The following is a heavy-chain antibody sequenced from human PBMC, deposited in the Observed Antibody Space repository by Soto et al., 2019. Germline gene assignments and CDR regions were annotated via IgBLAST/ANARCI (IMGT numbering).Heavy chain of an antibody. CDR1: GYTFTGHY. V-gene: IGHV1-46*01. CDR3: PRDGSSYLDH. CDR2: INPSGGST. J-gene: IGHJ4*02. Sequence: QVQLVQSGPEVKKPGASVKLSCKASGYTFTGHYMCWVRQAPGQGLEWMGIINPSGGSTNDPQKFQGRVTMTRDTSTSTVYMELTSLRSDDPAVYFGPRDGSSYLDHWGQETLGAVPS.